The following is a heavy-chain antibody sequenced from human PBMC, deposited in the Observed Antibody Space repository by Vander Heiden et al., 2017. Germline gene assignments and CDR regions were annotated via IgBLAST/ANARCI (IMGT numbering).Heavy chain of an antibody. Sequence: QVQLQESGPGLVKPSETLSLTCTVSGGSISSYYWSWIRQLPGKGLEWIGYIYYSGSTNYNPSLKSRVTISVDTSKNQVSLKLSSGTAADTAVYYWARAPTYVGGSDPKGYYFDYWGQGTLVTVSS. D-gene: IGHD3-16*02. CDR3: ARAPTYVGGSDPKGYYFDY. CDR1: GGSISSYY. CDR2: IYYSGST. J-gene: IGHJ4*02. V-gene: IGHV4-59*01.